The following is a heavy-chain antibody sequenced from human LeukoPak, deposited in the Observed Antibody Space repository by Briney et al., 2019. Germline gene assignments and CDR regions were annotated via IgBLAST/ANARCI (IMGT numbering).Heavy chain of an antibody. D-gene: IGHD4-17*01. CDR2: IYHSGST. Sequence: TSGTLSLTCAVSGGSISRSNWWRWVRQPPGKGLEWIGEIYHSGSTNYNPSLKSRVNISVDKSKNQFSLKLSSVTAADTAVYYCARALTTVTQYYFDYWGQGTLVTVSS. V-gene: IGHV4-4*02. CDR3: ARALTTVTQYYFDY. J-gene: IGHJ4*02. CDR1: GGSISRSNW.